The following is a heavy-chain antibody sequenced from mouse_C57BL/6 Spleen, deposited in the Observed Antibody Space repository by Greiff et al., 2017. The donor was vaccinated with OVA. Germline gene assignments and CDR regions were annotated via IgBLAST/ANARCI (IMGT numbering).Heavy chain of an antibody. Sequence: VQLKESGPGLAKPSQTLSLTCSVTGYSITSDYWNWIRKFPGNKLEYMGYISYSGSTYYNPSLKSRISITRDTSKNQYYLQLNSVTTEDTATYYCARYANYYGSSYGWYFDVWGTGTTVTVSS. J-gene: IGHJ1*03. CDR3: ARYANYYGSSYGWYFDV. CDR2: ISYSGST. V-gene: IGHV3-8*01. CDR1: GYSITSDY. D-gene: IGHD1-1*01.